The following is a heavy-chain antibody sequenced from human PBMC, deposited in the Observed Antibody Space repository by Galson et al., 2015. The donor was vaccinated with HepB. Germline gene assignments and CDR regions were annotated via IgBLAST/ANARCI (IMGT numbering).Heavy chain of an antibody. J-gene: IGHJ6*02. Sequence: SLRLSCAASGFIFGDFAMHWVRQPPGKGLEWVAGISWSSGTKGYADSVKGRFTISRDNAKKSLYLEMTSLRPEDTAFYYCVKDQGVYPRGRLDVWGQGTTVAVSS. D-gene: IGHD5/OR15-5a*01. CDR3: VKDQGVYPRGRLDV. CDR2: ISWSSGTK. CDR1: GFIFGDFA. V-gene: IGHV3-9*01.